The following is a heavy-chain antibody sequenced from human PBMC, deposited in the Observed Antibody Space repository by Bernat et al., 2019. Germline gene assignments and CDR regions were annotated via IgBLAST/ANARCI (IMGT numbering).Heavy chain of an antibody. CDR2: IIPIFGTA. CDR1: GGTFSSYA. J-gene: IGHJ4*02. V-gene: IGHV1-69*01. D-gene: IGHD3-10*01. Sequence: QVQLVQSGAEVKKPGSSVKVSCKASGGTFSSYAISWVRQAPGQGLEWMGGIIPIFGTANYAQKFQGRVTITADESTRTAYMELGSLRSEDTAVYYCADGGSGSYYTGEEYYFDYWGQGTLVTVSS. CDR3: ADGGSGSYYTGEEYYFDY.